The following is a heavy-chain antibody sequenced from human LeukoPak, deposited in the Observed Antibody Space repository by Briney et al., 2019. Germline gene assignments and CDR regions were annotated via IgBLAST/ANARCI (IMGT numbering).Heavy chain of an antibody. V-gene: IGHV4-4*07. CDR3: ARGGADFWSGYSHLNWFDP. Sequence: SETLSLTCTASGGSISSYYWSWIRQPAGKGLEWIGRIYTSGSTNYNPSLKSRVTMSVDTSKNQFSLKLSSVTAADTAVYYCARGGADFWSGYSHLNWFDPWGQGTLVTVSS. CDR2: IYTSGST. J-gene: IGHJ5*02. D-gene: IGHD3-3*01. CDR1: GGSISSYY.